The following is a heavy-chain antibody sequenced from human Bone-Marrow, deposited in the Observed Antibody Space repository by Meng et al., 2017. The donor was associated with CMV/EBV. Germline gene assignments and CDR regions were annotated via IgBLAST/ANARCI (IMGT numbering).Heavy chain of an antibody. CDR1: GYTFTSYG. D-gene: IGHD1-26*01. Sequence: ASVKVSCKASGYTFTSYGISWVRQAPGQGLEWMGWISAYNGNTNYAQKLQGRVTMTTDTSTSTAYMELRSLRSDDTAAYYCARDGSGSYLSGWFDPWGQGTLVTVSS. J-gene: IGHJ5*02. V-gene: IGHV1-18*01. CDR2: ISAYNGNT. CDR3: ARDGSGSYLSGWFDP.